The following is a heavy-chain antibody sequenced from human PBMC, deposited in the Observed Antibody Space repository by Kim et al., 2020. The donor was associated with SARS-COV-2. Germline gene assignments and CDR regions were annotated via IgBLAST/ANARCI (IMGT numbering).Heavy chain of an antibody. CDR1: GYTFTSYY. CDR2: INPSGGST. D-gene: IGHD4-17*01. CDR3: ASDFTTVTTFDYYYGMDV. J-gene: IGHJ6*02. Sequence: ASVKVSCKASGYTFTSYYMHWVRQAPGQGLEWMGIINPSGGSTSYAQKFQGRVTMTRDTSTSTVYMELSSLRSEDKAVYYCASDFTTVTTFDYYYGMDVWGQGTTVTVSS. V-gene: IGHV1-46*01.